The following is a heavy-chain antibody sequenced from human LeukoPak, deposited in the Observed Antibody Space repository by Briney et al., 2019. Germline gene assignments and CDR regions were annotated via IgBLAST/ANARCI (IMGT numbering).Heavy chain of an antibody. V-gene: IGHV1-18*01. Sequence: ASVKVSCKASGYTFNTYGFSWVGQVPGQGLEWMGWINAYNGNTNYAQKLQGRVTMTTETSTSTAYMELRSLRSDDTAVYYCARRQGTTLSFDYWGQGTLVTVSS. CDR3: ARRQGTTLSFDY. J-gene: IGHJ4*02. D-gene: IGHD1-1*01. CDR2: INAYNGNT. CDR1: GYTFNTYG.